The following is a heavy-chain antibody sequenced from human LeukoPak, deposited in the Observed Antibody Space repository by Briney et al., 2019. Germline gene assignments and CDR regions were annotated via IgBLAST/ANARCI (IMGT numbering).Heavy chain of an antibody. J-gene: IGHJ5*02. CDR3: ARGSHPRSVRWFDP. CDR1: GYTFTGYY. D-gene: IGHD3-10*01. V-gene: IGHV1-2*06. Sequence: ASVKVSCKASGYTFTGYYMHWVRQAPGQGLEWMGRINPNSGGTNYAQKFQGRVTMTRDTSISTAYMELSRLRSDDTAVYYCARGSHPRSVRWFDPWGQGTLVTVSS. CDR2: INPNSGGT.